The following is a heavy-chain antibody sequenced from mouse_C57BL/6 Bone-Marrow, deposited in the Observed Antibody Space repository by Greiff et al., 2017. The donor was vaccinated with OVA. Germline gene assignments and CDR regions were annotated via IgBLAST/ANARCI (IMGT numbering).Heavy chain of an antibody. V-gene: IGHV5-17*01. CDR3: ARPGSLAWFAY. Sequence: EVQGVESGGGLVKPGGSLKLSCAASGFTFSDYGMHWVRQAPEKGLEWVAYISSGSSTIYYADTVKGRFTISRDNAKNTLFLQMTSLRSEDTAMYYCARPGSLAWFAYWGQGTLVTVSA. CDR1: GFTFSDYG. J-gene: IGHJ3*01. CDR2: ISSGSSTI.